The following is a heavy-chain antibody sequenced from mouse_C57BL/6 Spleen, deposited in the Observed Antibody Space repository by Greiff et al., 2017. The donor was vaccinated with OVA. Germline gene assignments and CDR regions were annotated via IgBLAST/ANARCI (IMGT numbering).Heavy chain of an antibody. D-gene: IGHD2-4*01. V-gene: IGHV1-80*01. CDR3: ARPYYDSVDAMDY. Sequence: VQLQQSGAELVKPGASVKISCKASGYAFSSYWMNWVKQRPGKGLEWIGQIYPGDGDTNYNGKFKGKATLTADKSSSTAYMQLSSLTSEDSAVYCCARPYYDSVDAMDYWGQGTSVTVSS. CDR1: GYAFSSYW. J-gene: IGHJ4*01. CDR2: IYPGDGDT.